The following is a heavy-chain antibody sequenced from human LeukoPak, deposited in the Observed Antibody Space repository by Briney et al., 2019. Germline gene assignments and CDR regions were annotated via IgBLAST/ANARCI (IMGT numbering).Heavy chain of an antibody. J-gene: IGHJ3*02. Sequence: SVKVSCKASGFTFTSSAMQWVRQTRGQRLEWIGWIVVGSGNTNYAQKFQERVTITRDMSTSTAYMELSSLRSEDTAVYYCAKLYCSSTSCYSSDAFDIWGQGTMVTVSS. CDR2: IVVGSGNT. CDR1: GFTFTSSA. V-gene: IGHV1-58*02. D-gene: IGHD2-2*01. CDR3: AKLYCSSTSCYSSDAFDI.